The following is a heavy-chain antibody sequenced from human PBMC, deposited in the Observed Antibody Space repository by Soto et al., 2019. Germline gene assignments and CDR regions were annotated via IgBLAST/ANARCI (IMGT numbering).Heavy chain of an antibody. J-gene: IGHJ4*02. Sequence: PGGSLRLSCAASGLTFSNVWMTWVRQAPGKGLELVGRIKSKSDGETADVAAPVKGRFTISRDDSKNTVFLEMNSLKSEDTALYYCAITAMINRDSSTSFDYWGQGTQVTVSS. D-gene: IGHD5-18*01. V-gene: IGHV3-15*01. CDR1: GLTFSNVW. CDR2: IKSKSDGETA. CDR3: AITAMINRDSSTSFDY.